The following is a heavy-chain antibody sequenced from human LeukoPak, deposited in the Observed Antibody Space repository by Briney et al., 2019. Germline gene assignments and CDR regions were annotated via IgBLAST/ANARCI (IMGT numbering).Heavy chain of an antibody. J-gene: IGHJ4*02. Sequence: SVKATSYASEYTFPGYYLRWVRESPGPGLDWMRWINPNTGGTNYAQTFQGRVTMTRDTSISTASMEVTRLRSDDTAVYYCARAKVPAARRLSSRGQGTLVTVSS. D-gene: IGHD2-2*01. CDR1: EYTFPGYY. CDR2: INPNTGGT. CDR3: ARAKVPAARRLSS. V-gene: IGHV1-2*02.